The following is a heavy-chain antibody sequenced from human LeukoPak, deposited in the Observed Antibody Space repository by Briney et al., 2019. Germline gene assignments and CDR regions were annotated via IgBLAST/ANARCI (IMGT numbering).Heavy chain of an antibody. Sequence: SETLSLTCSVHAVSFSAYFGSWIRQVPGRGLEWIGEIDHRGISNYNPSLKSRATILVDTSNNRFSLSLASVTAADTATSYCASRSLALADARCFADWGQGNVVTVSS. J-gene: IGHJ4*03. CDR3: ASRSLALADARCFAD. CDR1: AVSFSAYF. V-gene: IGHV4-34*01. D-gene: IGHD6-6*01. CDR2: IDHRGIS.